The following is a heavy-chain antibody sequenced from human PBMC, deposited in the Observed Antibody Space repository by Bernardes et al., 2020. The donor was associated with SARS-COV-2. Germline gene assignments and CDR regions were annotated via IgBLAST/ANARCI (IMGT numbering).Heavy chain of an antibody. D-gene: IGHD3-22*01. Sequence: SETLSLTCTVSGGPISSAYWSWIRQLPGKGLEWTRHISFRVIHTYNPSLKSRVTISSDTSKNQFSLKLTSLTAADTAVYYCARLAFYDSSGYFVGAFDIWGQGTMVTVSS. CDR2: ISFRVIH. J-gene: IGHJ3*02. CDR3: ARLAFYDSSGYFVGAFDI. CDR1: GGPISSAY. V-gene: IGHV4-59*01.